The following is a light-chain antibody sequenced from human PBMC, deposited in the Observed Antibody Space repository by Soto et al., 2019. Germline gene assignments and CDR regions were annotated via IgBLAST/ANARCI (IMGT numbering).Light chain of an antibody. V-gene: IGKV3-20*01. CDR2: GAS. J-gene: IGKJ3*01. Sequence: EIVLTQSRGTLSLSPGERATLSCRASQSVSSSYLAWYQQKPGQAPRPLIYGASSRATGIPDRFSGSGSGTDFTLTFSRLEPEDFAVYYCQQYGSSPLTFGPGTKVDIK. CDR3: QQYGSSPLT. CDR1: QSVSSSY.